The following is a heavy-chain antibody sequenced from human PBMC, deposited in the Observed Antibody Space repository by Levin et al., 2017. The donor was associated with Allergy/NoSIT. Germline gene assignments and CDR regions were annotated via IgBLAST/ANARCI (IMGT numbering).Heavy chain of an antibody. J-gene: IGHJ6*02. V-gene: IGHV3-7*04. CDR2: VKQDGSER. CDR3: ARVVSAFGLLYGMDV. Sequence: SCAASEFILSSYCMAWVRQAPGKGLQWVANVKQDGSERYNVDSLKGRFTISRDSAKNSLYLQMNNLRDEDTAVYYCARVVSAFGLLYGMDVWGQGTTVTVSS. CDR1: EFILSSYC. D-gene: IGHD3/OR15-3a*01.